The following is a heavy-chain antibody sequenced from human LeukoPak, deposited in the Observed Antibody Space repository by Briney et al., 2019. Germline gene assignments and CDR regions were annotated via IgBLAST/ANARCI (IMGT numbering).Heavy chain of an antibody. Sequence: GASVKVSCKASGYTFTGYYMHWVRQAPGQGLEWMGRINPNSGGTNYAQKFQGRVTMTRDTSISTAYMELSRLRSDDTAVYYCARKEVTAGSYGMDVWGQGTTVTVSS. D-gene: IGHD2-21*02. V-gene: IGHV1-2*06. J-gene: IGHJ6*02. CDR2: INPNSGGT. CDR3: ARKEVTAGSYGMDV. CDR1: GYTFTGYY.